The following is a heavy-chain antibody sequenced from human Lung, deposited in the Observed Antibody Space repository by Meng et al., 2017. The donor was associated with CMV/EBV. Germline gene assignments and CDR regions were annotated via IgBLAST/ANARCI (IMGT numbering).Heavy chain of an antibody. D-gene: IGHD5-18*01. CDR2: IYYSGST. CDR3: TRALDTAMVTFDY. V-gene: IGHV4-30-4*08. Sequence: LPDPGPGMVKPSQTLPLTCTVSVCSISSGDYSWSWIRQPPGKGLEWIGYIYYSGSTYYNPSLKSRVTISVDTSKNQFSLKLSSVTAADTAVYYCTRALDTAMVTFDYWGQGTLVTVSS. J-gene: IGHJ4*02. CDR1: VCSISSGDYS.